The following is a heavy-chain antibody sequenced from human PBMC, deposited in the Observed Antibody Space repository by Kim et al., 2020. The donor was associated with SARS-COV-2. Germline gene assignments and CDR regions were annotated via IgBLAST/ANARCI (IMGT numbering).Heavy chain of an antibody. D-gene: IGHD3-10*01. J-gene: IGHJ6*02. CDR1: GGTFSSYA. V-gene: IGHV1-69*13. CDR2: IIPIFGTA. Sequence: SVKVSCKASGGTFSSYAISWVRQAPGQGLEWMGGIIPIFGTANYAQKFQGRVTITADESTSTAYMELSSLRSEDTAVYYCASRITMVRGLDVWGQGTTVTVSS. CDR3: ASRITMVRGLDV.